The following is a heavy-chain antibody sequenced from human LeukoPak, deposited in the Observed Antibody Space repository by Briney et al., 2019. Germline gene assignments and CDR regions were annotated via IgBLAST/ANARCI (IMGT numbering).Heavy chain of an antibody. CDR1: GGSISSGDYY. CDR2: IYYSGST. CDR3: ARARYDSSGYYVVDY. J-gene: IGHJ4*02. Sequence: SVTLSLTCTVSGGSISSGDYYWSWIRQPPGTGLEWIGYIYYSGSTYYNPSLKSRVTISVDTSKNQFSLKLSSVTAADTAVYYCARARYDSSGYYVVDYWGQGTLVTVSS. D-gene: IGHD3-22*01. V-gene: IGHV4-30-4*01.